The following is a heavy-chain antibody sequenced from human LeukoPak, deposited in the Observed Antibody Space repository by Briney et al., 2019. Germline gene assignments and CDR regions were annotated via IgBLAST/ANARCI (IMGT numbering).Heavy chain of an antibody. J-gene: IGHJ4*02. Sequence: GASVKVSCKASGYTFTSYYMHWVRQAPGQGLEWMGIINPSGGSTSYAQKFQGRVTMTRDTSTSTVYMELSSLRSEDTAVYYCARDERTVTPEDILDYWGQGTLVTVSS. V-gene: IGHV1-46*01. CDR2: INPSGGST. D-gene: IGHD4-17*01. CDR3: ARDERTVTPEDILDY. CDR1: GYTFTSYY.